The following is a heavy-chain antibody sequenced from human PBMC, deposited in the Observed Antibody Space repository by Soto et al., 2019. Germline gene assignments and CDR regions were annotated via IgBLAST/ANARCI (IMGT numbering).Heavy chain of an antibody. D-gene: IGHD3-10*01. CDR3: AKGVGLITGQFDS. CDR1: GFSFDDYA. Sequence: GGSLRLSCEVSGFSFDDYAMHWVRQAPGKGLEWVSVISWNSGDIGYADSVKGRFTISRDNAKNSLYLQMSSLTPDDTALYYCAKGVGLITGQFDSWGQGTLVTVSS. J-gene: IGHJ4*02. CDR2: ISWNSGDI. V-gene: IGHV3-9*01.